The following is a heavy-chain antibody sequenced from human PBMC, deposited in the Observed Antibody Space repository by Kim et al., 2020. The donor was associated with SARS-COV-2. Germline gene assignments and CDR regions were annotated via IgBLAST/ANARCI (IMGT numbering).Heavy chain of an antibody. V-gene: IGHV5-51*01. CDR3: ARHSGGVVAATPNDY. Sequence: GESLKISCKGSGYSFTSYWIGWVRQMPGKGLEWMGIIYPGDSDTRYSPSFQGQVTISADKSISTAYLQWSSLKASDTAMYYCARHSGGVVAATPNDYWGQGTLVTVSS. CDR1: GYSFTSYW. D-gene: IGHD2-15*01. CDR2: IYPGDSDT. J-gene: IGHJ4*02.